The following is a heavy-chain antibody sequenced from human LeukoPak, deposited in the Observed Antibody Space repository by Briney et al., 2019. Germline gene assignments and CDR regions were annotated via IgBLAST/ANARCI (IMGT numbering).Heavy chain of an antibody. CDR3: AKSPGVVEYYELDY. CDR2: ISYDGSNK. D-gene: IGHD3-3*01. Sequence: GRSLRLSCAASGFTFSSYGMHWVRQAPGKGLEWVAVISYDGSNKYYADSVKGRFTISRDNSKNTLYLQMNSLRAEDTAVYYCAKSPGVVEYYELDYWGQGTLVTVSS. J-gene: IGHJ4*02. V-gene: IGHV3-30*18. CDR1: GFTFSSYG.